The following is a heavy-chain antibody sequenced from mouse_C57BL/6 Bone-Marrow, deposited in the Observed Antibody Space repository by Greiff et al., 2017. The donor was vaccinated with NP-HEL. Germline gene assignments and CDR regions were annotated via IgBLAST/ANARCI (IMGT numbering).Heavy chain of an antibody. CDR1: GFTFRSYA. J-gene: IGHJ1*03. V-gene: IGHV5-9-1*02. CDR3: TREGFITTVVAKRYFDV. Sequence: EVMLVESGEGLVKPGGSLKLSCAASGFTFRSYAMSWVRQTPEKRLEWVAYISSGGDYIYYADTVKGRVTISRDNARNTLYLQMSSLKSEDTAMYYCTREGFITTVVAKRYFDVWGTGTTVTVSS. CDR2: ISSGGDYI. D-gene: IGHD1-1*01.